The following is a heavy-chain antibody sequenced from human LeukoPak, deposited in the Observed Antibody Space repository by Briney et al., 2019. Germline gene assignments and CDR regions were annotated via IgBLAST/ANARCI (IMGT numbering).Heavy chain of an antibody. J-gene: IGHJ5*02. V-gene: IGHV1-69*01. Sequence: GSSVKVSCKASGGTFSSYAISWVRRAPGQGLEWMGGIIPIFGTANYAQKFQGRVTITADESTSTAYMELSSLRSEDTAVYYCARDFSLAVAAINWFDPWGQGTLVTVSS. CDR2: IIPIFGTA. CDR3: ARDFSLAVAAINWFDP. CDR1: GGTFSSYA. D-gene: IGHD6-19*01.